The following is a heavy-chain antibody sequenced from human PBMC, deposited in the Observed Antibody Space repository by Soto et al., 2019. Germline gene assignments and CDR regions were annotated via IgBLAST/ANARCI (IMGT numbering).Heavy chain of an antibody. CDR3: AKDQGSSWYEIDY. CDR2: ISGSGGST. D-gene: IGHD6-13*01. CDR1: GFSFSTYV. V-gene: IGHV3-23*01. Sequence: GGSLRLSCAASGFSFSTYVMHWVRQAPGKGLEWVSTISGSGGSTYYADSVKGRFTISRDNSKNTLYLQMNSLRAEDTAVYYCAKDQGSSWYEIDYWVQGTLVTVSS. J-gene: IGHJ4*02.